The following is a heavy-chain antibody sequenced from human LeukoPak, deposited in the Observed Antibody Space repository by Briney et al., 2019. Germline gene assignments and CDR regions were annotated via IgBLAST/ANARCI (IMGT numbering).Heavy chain of an antibody. CDR2: IYYSGST. V-gene: IGHV4-59*08. Sequence: SETLSLTCTVSGGSISSYYWSWIRQPPGKGLEWIGYIYYSGSTNYNPSLKSRVTISVDTSKNQFSLKLSSVTAADTAVYYCARSRYGDYAEAFDYWGQGTLVTVSS. CDR1: GGSISSYY. D-gene: IGHD4-17*01. CDR3: ARSRYGDYAEAFDY. J-gene: IGHJ4*02.